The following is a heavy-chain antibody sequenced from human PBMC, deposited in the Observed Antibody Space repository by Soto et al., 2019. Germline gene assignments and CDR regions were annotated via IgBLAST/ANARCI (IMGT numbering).Heavy chain of an antibody. CDR3: VSQRTTVPTQAYFDY. J-gene: IGHJ4*02. CDR1: GGSVTNSSYY. CDR2: VYYRGRS. D-gene: IGHD4-17*01. Sequence: SETLSLTCTASGGSVTNSSYYWGWIRQSPGKGLEWIGSVYYRGRSYSKSSVKSRVTISVDASKNRFSLSLNSVTASDTAVYFCVSQRTTVPTQAYFDYWGPGALVTVSS. V-gene: IGHV4-39*01.